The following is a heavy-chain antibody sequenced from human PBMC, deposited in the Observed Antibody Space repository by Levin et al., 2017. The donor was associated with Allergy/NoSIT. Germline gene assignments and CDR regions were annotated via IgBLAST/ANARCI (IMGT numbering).Heavy chain of an antibody. CDR1: GYTFNSYG. J-gene: IGHJ3*02. Sequence: GASVKVSCRASGYTFNSYGISWVRQAPGQGLEWMGWISGYSGHTKYAYKLQGRVTMTTDTSTGTAYMELRRLKSADTAMYFCARDHDYGGTLDVFDIWGQGTMVTVSS. CDR3: ARDHDYGGTLDVFDI. D-gene: IGHD4-23*01. CDR2: ISGYSGHT. V-gene: IGHV1-18*01.